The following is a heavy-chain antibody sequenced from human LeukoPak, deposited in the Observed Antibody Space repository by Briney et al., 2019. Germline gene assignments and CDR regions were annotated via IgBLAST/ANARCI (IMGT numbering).Heavy chain of an antibody. Sequence: GRSLRLSCAASGFTFSSYGMHWVRQAPGKGLEGVAVIWYDGSNKYYADSVEGRFTISRDNSKNTLYLQMNSLRAEDTAVYYCARELSVAGDSFDYWGQGTLVTVSS. CDR1: GFTFSSYG. CDR3: ARELSVAGDSFDY. V-gene: IGHV3-33*01. CDR2: IWYDGSNK. J-gene: IGHJ4*02. D-gene: IGHD6-19*01.